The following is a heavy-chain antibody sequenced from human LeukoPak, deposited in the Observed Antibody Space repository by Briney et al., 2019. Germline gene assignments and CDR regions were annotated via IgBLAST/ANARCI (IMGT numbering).Heavy chain of an antibody. D-gene: IGHD6-13*01. CDR2: IYYSGST. CDR3: ARLRQQLIYYMDG. CDR1: GGSISSSSYY. Sequence: SETLSLTCTVSGGSISSSSYYWGWIRQPPGKGLEWIGSIYYSGSTYYNPSRKSRVTISVDTSKNQFSLKLSSVTPADTAAYYCARLRQQLIYYMDGWGKGTTVTVSS. J-gene: IGHJ6*03. V-gene: IGHV4-39*01.